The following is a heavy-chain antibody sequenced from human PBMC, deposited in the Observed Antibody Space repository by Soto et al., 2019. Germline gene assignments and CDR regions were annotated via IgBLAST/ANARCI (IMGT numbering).Heavy chain of an antibody. CDR2: IKSKTDGGTT. J-gene: IGHJ4*02. CDR3: TTPAYSSCWYYFDY. D-gene: IGHD6-13*01. CDR1: GFTFSNAW. V-gene: IGHV3-15*01. Sequence: GGSLRLSCAASGFTFSNAWMSWVRQAPGKGLEWVGRIKSKTDGGTTDYAAPVKGRFTISRDDSKNTLYLQMNSLKTEDTAVYYCTTPAYSSCWYYFDYWGQGTLVTVSS.